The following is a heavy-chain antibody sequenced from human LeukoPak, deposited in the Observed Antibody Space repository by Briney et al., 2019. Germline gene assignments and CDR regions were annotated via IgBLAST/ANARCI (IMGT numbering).Heavy chain of an antibody. CDR1: GYTFSRYW. CDR3: ASYLTSIPSGVHV. D-gene: IGHD2-8*01. CDR2: ISTDGSST. V-gene: IGHV3-74*01. J-gene: IGHJ6*02. Sequence: GGSLRLPCAASGYTFSRYWMHWLRQAPGKGPVWVSRISTDGSSTSYADSVKGRFTISRDNGKNTLYLQLNSLRAEDTAVYYCASYLTSIPSGVHVWGQGTTVTVSS.